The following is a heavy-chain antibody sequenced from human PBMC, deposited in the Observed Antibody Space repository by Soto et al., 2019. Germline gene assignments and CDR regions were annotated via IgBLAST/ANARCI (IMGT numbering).Heavy chain of an antibody. CDR3: ARQGSGSYNAFDI. J-gene: IGHJ3*02. V-gene: IGHV4-39*01. Sequence: QLQLQESGPGLVKPSETLSLTCTVSGGSISSSSYYWGWIRQPPGKGLEWIGTIYYSGSTYYNPSLKSRFTIAVDTSKNQFSLKLSSVTAADTAVYYCARQGSGSYNAFDIWGQGTVVTVSS. D-gene: IGHD1-26*01. CDR1: GGSISSSSYY. CDR2: IYYSGST.